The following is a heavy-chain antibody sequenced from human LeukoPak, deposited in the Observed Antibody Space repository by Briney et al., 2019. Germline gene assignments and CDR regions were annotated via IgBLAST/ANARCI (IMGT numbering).Heavy chain of an antibody. V-gene: IGHV5-51*01. CDR2: IYPGDSDP. D-gene: IGHD2-2*01. CDR3: ARHEGYCSTTSCFHFDY. Sequence: GESLKISCKGSGYSFTSHWIGWVRQMPGKGLEWMGIIYPGDSDPRYSPSFQGQVTISADKSISTAYLQWSSLTASDTAMYYCARHEGYCSTTSCFHFDYWGQGTLVTVSS. CDR1: GYSFTSHW. J-gene: IGHJ4*02.